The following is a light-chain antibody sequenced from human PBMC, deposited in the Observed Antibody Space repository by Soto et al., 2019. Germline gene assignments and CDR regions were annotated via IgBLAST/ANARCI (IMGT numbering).Light chain of an antibody. CDR1: SSDVGGYNY. CDR2: DVS. Sequence: ALTQPASVSGSPGQSITISCTGTSSDVGGYNYVSWYQQHPGKAPKLMIYDVSNRPSGVSNRFSGSKSGNTASLTISGLQAEDEADYYCSSYTSSSTLYVFGTGTKVTVL. CDR3: SSYTSSSTLYV. J-gene: IGLJ1*01. V-gene: IGLV2-14*01.